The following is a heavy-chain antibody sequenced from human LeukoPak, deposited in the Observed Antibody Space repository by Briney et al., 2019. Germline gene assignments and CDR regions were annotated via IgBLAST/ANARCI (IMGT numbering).Heavy chain of an antibody. V-gene: IGHV3-7*03. D-gene: IGHD3-16*01. Sequence: GGSLRLSCVASGFTFGKYWMSWARQAPGKGLEWVASINHNGNVNYYVDSVKGRFTISRDNAKNSLYLQMSNLRAEDTAVYFCARGGGLDVWGQGATVTVSS. CDR2: INHNGNVN. CDR3: ARGGGLDV. J-gene: IGHJ6*02. CDR1: GFTFGKYW.